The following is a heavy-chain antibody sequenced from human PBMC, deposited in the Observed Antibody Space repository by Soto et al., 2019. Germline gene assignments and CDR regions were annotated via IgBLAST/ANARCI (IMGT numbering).Heavy chain of an antibody. J-gene: IGHJ3*02. V-gene: IGHV3-33*01. CDR2: IWYDGSNK. D-gene: IGHD5-18*01. Sequence: QVQLVESGGGVVQPGRSLRLSCAASGFTFSSYGMHWVRQAPGKGLEWVAVIWYDGSNKYYADSVKGRFTISRDNSKNTLYLQMNSLRAEDTDVYYCARDGDTAMVTNIWVQGTMVTVSS. CDR3: ARDGDTAMVTNI. CDR1: GFTFSSYG.